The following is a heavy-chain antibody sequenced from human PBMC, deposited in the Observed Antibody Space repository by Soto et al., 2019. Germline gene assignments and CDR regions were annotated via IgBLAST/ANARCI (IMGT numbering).Heavy chain of an antibody. Sequence: PGGSLRLSCAASGFTFSSYSMNWVRQAPGKGLEWVSSISSSSSYIYYADSVKGRFTISRDNAKNSLCLQMNSLRAEDTAVYYCARAAIAAAGPLTYYYYYGMDVWGQGTTVTVSS. CDR2: ISSSSSYI. CDR3: ARAAIAAAGPLTYYYYYGMDV. D-gene: IGHD6-13*01. J-gene: IGHJ6*02. CDR1: GFTFSSYS. V-gene: IGHV3-21*01.